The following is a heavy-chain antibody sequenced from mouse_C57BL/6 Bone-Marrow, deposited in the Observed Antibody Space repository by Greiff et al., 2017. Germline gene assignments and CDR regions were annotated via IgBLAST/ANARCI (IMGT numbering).Heavy chain of an antibody. J-gene: IGHJ2*01. V-gene: IGHV1-22*01. CDR1: GYTFTDYN. Sequence: EVQLQQPGPELVKPGASVKMSCKASGYTFTDYNMHWVKQSHGQSLEWIGYINPNNGGTSYNQKFKGKATLTVNKSSSTAYMELRSLTSEDSAVYYCGSLYYGLYWGQGTTLTVSS. D-gene: IGHD1-1*01. CDR3: GSLYYGLY. CDR2: INPNNGGT.